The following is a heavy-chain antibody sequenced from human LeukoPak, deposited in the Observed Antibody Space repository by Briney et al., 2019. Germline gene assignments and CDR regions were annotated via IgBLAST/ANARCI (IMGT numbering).Heavy chain of an antibody. V-gene: IGHV3-23*01. CDR2: ISGSGGST. D-gene: IGHD6-19*01. CDR1: GFTFSSYA. Sequence: GGSLRLSCAASGFTFSSYAMSWVRQAPGKGLEWVYAISGSGGSTYYADSVKGRFTISRDNSKNALYLQMNSLRAEDTAVYYCAKGGSGWYERSYFDYWGQGTLVTVSS. J-gene: IGHJ4*02. CDR3: AKGGSGWYERSYFDY.